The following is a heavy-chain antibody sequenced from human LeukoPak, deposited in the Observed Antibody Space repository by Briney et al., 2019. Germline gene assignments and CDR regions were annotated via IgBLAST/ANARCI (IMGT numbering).Heavy chain of an antibody. J-gene: IGHJ4*02. CDR3: ARGNSGTTLDY. D-gene: IGHD1-7*01. V-gene: IGHV4-59*01. Sequence: SETLSLTCTVSGVSISSYYWSWLRQPPGKGLEWIGYIYYSGSTNYNPSLKSRVTISVDTSKNQFSLKLSSVTAADTAVYYCARGNSGTTLDYWGQGTLVTVSS. CDR2: IYYSGST. CDR1: GVSISSYY.